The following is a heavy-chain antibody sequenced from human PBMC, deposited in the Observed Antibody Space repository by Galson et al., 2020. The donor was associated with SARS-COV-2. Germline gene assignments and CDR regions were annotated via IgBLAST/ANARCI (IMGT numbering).Heavy chain of an antibody. CDR2: IYYSGGT. Sequence: SQTLSLTCTVSGGSISSGDYYWSWIRQPPGKGLEWLGYIYYSGGTYYNPSLKSRVTISVDTSKNQFSLKLSSVTAADTAVYYCARVPWGIRITMVRGGYWFDPWGQGTLVTVSS. CDR3: ARVPWGIRITMVRGGYWFDP. J-gene: IGHJ5*02. CDR1: GGSISSGDYY. V-gene: IGHV4-30-4*01. D-gene: IGHD3-10*01.